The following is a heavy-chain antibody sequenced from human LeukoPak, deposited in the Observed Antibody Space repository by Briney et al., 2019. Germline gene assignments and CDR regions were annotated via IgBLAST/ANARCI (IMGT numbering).Heavy chain of an antibody. J-gene: IGHJ4*02. CDR3: ARQGSGSYKLDY. V-gene: IGHV1-2*02. CDR2: INPNSGDT. Sequence: ASVKVSCKASGYTFTGYYMHWVRQAPGQGLEWMGWINPNSGDTYFAQHFKGRVTMTTDTSISTIYMEMNSLRSDDTAVFYCARQGSGSYKLDYWGQGALVTVSS. CDR1: GYTFTGYY. D-gene: IGHD3-10*01.